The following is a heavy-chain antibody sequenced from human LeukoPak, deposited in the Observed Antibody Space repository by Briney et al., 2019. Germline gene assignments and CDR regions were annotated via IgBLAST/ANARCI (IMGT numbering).Heavy chain of an antibody. CDR2: INPKSGGT. CDR1: GYTFPGYY. J-gene: IGHJ4*02. Sequence: GASVKVSCKASGYTFPGYYMHWVRQAPGQGLEWMGWINPKSGGTKYAQKLQGRVSMTRDTSISTAYMELSRLRSDDTAVYYCAREQQLIRGDYWGQGTLVTVSS. V-gene: IGHV1-2*02. D-gene: IGHD6-13*01. CDR3: AREQQLIRGDY.